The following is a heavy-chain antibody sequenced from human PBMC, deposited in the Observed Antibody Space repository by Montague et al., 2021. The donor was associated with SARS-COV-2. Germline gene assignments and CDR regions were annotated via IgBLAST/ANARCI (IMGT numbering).Heavy chain of an antibody. CDR2: IYHSGST. CDR3: VRHPRTCNGFWSGYSDRFVFQFDP. Sequence: SETLSLTCTVSGDSISSTSYYWGWIRQSPGKGLEWIGSIYHSGSTXYSPSLKSRLSLSVETSKNQFSLKLTSVTAADTAVYFCVRHPRTCNGFWSGYSDRFVFQFDPWGQGTLVTVAS. J-gene: IGHJ5*02. V-gene: IGHV4-39*01. CDR1: GDSISSTSYY. D-gene: IGHD3-3*01.